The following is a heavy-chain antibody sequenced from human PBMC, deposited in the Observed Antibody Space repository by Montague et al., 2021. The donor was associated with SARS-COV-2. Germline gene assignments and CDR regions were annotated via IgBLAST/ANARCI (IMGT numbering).Heavy chain of an antibody. D-gene: IGHD3-10*01. CDR1: GGSTSSYY. CDR2: VYFSGTT. J-gene: IGHJ4*02. V-gene: IGHV4-59*06. Sequence: SETLSLTCTVSGGSTSSYYWSWIRQPPGKGLEWIGYVYFSGTTYFNPSLETRTTISIDTSKSQFSLKLRSVTAADTAVYFCVRAADNYYPSGPLVGFDLWGLGTLVTVSS. CDR3: VRAADNYYPSGPLVGFDL.